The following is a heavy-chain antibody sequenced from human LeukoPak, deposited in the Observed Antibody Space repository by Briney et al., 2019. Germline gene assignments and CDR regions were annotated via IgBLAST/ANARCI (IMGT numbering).Heavy chain of an antibody. V-gene: IGHV3-23*01. CDR1: GFTFSSYA. J-gene: IGHJ4*02. Sequence: GGSLRLSCAASGFTFSSYAMSWVRQAPGKGLEWVSAISGSGGSTYYADSVKGRFTISRDNAKNSLYLQMNSLRAEDTAVYYCARDLGDSGFDYWGQGTLVTVSS. CDR2: ISGSGGST. CDR3: ARDLGDSGFDY. D-gene: IGHD2-15*01.